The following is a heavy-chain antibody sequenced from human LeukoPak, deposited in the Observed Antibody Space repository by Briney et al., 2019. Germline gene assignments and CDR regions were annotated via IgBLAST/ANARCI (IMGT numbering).Heavy chain of an antibody. D-gene: IGHD2-15*01. CDR1: GFTFSTYW. CDR3: ARAYCSGGSCYPYYYYMDV. Sequence: GGSLRLSCAASGFTFSTYWMSWVRQAPGKGLEWVAFIRYDGSNKYYADSVKGRFTMSRDNSKNTLYLQMNSLRAEDTAVYYCARAYCSGGSCYPYYYYMDVWGKGTTVTISS. CDR2: IRYDGSNK. V-gene: IGHV3-30*02. J-gene: IGHJ6*03.